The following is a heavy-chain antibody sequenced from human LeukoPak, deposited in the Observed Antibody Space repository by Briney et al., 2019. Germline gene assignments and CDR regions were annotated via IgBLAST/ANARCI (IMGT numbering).Heavy chain of an antibody. CDR2: ISDSGGRT. Sequence: GGSLRLSCAVSGITLSNYCMSWVRQAPGKGLEWVAGISDSGGRTNYADSVKGRFTISSDNPKNTLYLQMNSLRAEDTAVYFCAKRGVVIRVILVGFHKEAYYFASWGQGALVTVSS. CDR1: GITLSNYC. CDR3: AKRGVVIRVILVGFHKEAYYFAS. J-gene: IGHJ4*02. V-gene: IGHV3-23*01. D-gene: IGHD3-22*01.